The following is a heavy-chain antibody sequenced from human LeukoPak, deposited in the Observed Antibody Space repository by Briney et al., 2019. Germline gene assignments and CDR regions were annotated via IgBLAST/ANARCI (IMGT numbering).Heavy chain of an antibody. CDR1: GYSFTSYY. V-gene: IGHV1-46*01. CDR2: INPSGGST. J-gene: IGHJ4*02. Sequence: ASVKVSCKASGYSFTSYYMHWVRQAPGQGLEWMEIINPSGGSTSYAQKVQGRGTMTSDTSTSTVYMELSSLRSEDTAVYYCARGAARSKADYFDYWGQGTLVTVSS. D-gene: IGHD6-6*01. CDR3: ARGAARSKADYFDY.